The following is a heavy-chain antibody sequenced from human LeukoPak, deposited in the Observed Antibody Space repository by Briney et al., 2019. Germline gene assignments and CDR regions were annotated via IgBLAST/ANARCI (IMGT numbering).Heavy chain of an antibody. Sequence: GGSLRLSCAASGFTFISYWMTWVRQAPGKGLEWVGFIRSKVYGGTAEYAPSVKGRFTISRDDSRSIAYLQMNSLKTEDTAVYYCVRGIDYWGQGTLVTVSS. CDR1: GFTFISYW. D-gene: IGHD2/OR15-2a*01. CDR2: IRSKVYGGTA. CDR3: VRGIDY. J-gene: IGHJ4*02. V-gene: IGHV3-49*04.